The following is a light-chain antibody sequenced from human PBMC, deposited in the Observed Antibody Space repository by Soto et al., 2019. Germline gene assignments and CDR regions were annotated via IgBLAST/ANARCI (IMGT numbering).Light chain of an antibody. CDR1: SSNIGNNY. V-gene: IGLV1-51*01. CDR2: DNN. J-gene: IGLJ1*01. Sequence: QSVLTQPPSVSAAPGQKVTISCSGSSSNIGNNYVSCYQQLPGTAPKLLIYDNNKRPSGIPDRFSGSKSGTSATLGITGLQTGDEADYYCGTWDSSLRGVFGPGTKLTVL. CDR3: GTWDSSLRGV.